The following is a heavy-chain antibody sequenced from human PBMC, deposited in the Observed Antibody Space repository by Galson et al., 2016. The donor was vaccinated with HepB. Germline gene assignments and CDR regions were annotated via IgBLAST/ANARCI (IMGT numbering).Heavy chain of an antibody. V-gene: IGHV1-18*04. CDR3: ARGRGDDYFDF. CDR1: GYAFGNNG. J-gene: IGHJ4*02. Sequence: SCKASGYAFGNNGISWVRQAPGQGLEWMGWISGFNGNTKYAQRLQGRVTMTTDTSTSTAYMEMGSLTSDDTAMYYCARGRGDDYFDFWGQGTLVTVSS. D-gene: IGHD3-10*01. CDR2: ISGFNGNT.